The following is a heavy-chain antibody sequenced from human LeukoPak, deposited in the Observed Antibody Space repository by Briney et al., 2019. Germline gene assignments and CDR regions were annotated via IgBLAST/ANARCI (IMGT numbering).Heavy chain of an antibody. CDR1: GGSFSGYY. CDR3: ARTAALRLQWYFDL. J-gene: IGHJ2*01. CDR2: INHSGST. D-gene: IGHD2-15*01. V-gene: IGHV4-34*01. Sequence: SETLSLTCAVYGGSFSGYYWSWIRQPPGKGLEWIGEINHSGSTNYNPSLKSRVTISADTSRNQFSLKLSSVTAADTAVYYCARTAALRLQWYFDLWGRGTLVSVSS.